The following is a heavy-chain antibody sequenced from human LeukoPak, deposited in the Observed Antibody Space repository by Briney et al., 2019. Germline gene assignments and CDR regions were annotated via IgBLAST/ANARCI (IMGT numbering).Heavy chain of an antibody. CDR3: ARVIAAAGVDY. CDR1: GYTSTSYG. J-gene: IGHJ4*02. Sequence: ASVEVSCKASGYTSTSYGISWVRQAPGQGLEWMGWISAYNGNTNYAQKLQGRVTMTTDTSTSTAYMELRSLRSDDTAVYYCARVIAAAGVDYWGQGTLVTVSS. V-gene: IGHV1-18*01. D-gene: IGHD6-13*01. CDR2: ISAYNGNT.